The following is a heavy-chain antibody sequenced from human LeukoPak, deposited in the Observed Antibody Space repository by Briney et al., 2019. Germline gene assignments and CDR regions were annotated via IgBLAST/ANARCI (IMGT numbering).Heavy chain of an antibody. CDR3: ATVDSYGSRLDY. V-gene: IGHV4-59*01. Sequence: PSETLSLTCIVSGGSISSYYWSWIRQFPGKGLEWIGYIHYSGGANYNPSLKSRVSISVDTSKKQFSLKLNSVTAADTAVYYCATVDSYGSRLDYWGQGTLVTVSS. D-gene: IGHD5-18*01. CDR2: IHYSGGA. CDR1: GGSISSYY. J-gene: IGHJ4*02.